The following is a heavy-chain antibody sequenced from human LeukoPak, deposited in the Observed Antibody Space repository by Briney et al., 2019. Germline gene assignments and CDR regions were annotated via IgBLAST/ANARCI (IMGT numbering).Heavy chain of an antibody. D-gene: IGHD3-22*01. CDR2: IYPGDSDT. CDR3: AGQVPVVGYYDSSGYDY. V-gene: IGHV5-51*01. Sequence: GESLKISCKGSGYSFTSYWIGWVRQMPGKGLEWMGIIYPGDSDTRYSPSFQGQVTISADKSISTAYLQWSSLKASDTAMYYCAGQVPVVGYYDSSGYDYWGQGTLVTVSS. CDR1: GYSFTSYW. J-gene: IGHJ4*02.